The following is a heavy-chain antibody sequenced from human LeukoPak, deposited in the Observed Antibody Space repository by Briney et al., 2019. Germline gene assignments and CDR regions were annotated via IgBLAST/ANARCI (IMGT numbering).Heavy chain of an antibody. CDR2: IWYDGSNK. V-gene: IGHV3-33*01. CDR1: GFTFSSYG. Sequence: GGSLRLSCAASGFTFSSYGMHWVRQAPGKGLEWAAVIWYDGSNKYYADSVKGRFTISRDNSKNTLYLQMNSLRAEDTAVYYCARGTTGTTFDAFDIWGQGTMVTVSS. CDR3: ARGTTGTTFDAFDI. J-gene: IGHJ3*02. D-gene: IGHD1-1*01.